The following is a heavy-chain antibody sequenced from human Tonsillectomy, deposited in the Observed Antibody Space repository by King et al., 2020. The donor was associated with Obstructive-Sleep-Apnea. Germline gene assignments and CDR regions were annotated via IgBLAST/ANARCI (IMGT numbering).Heavy chain of an antibody. Sequence: QLVQSGAEVKKPGESLKISCKGSGYSFTSYWIGWVRQMPGKGLEWMGLIYPGDSDTRYSPSFQGQVTISADKSISTAYLQWSSLKASDTAMYYCARHWGIAARPSSFDYWGQGTLVTVSS. CDR1: GYSFTSYW. CDR2: IYPGDSDT. J-gene: IGHJ4*02. D-gene: IGHD6-6*01. V-gene: IGHV5-51*01. CDR3: ARHWGIAARPSSFDY.